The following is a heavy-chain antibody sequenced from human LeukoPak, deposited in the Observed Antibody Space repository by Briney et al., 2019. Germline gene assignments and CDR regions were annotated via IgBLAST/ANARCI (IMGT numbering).Heavy chain of an antibody. Sequence: ASVKVSCKASGYTFTNYHMNWVRQAPGQGLEWMGIINPSGGSTTNAQKFQGRVIMTRDMSTSTVYMELSSLRSEDTAVYYCARDNSVEDTAWWFDPWGQGTLVTVSS. CDR3: ARDNSVEDTAWWFDP. D-gene: IGHD4-23*01. CDR2: INPSGGST. V-gene: IGHV1-46*01. CDR1: GYTFTNYH. J-gene: IGHJ5*02.